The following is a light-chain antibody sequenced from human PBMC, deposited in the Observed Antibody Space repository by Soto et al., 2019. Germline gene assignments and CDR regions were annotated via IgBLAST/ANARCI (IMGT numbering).Light chain of an antibody. V-gene: IGLV7-43*01. CDR2: STS. CDR1: TGAVTSDNY. CDR3: LLYYGGVYV. Sequence: QAVVTQEPSLTVSPGGTVTLTCASSTGAVTSDNYPNWFQLKPGQAPKSVIYSTSNKHSWTPARFSASLLGGKAALTLSGVQHEDEAEYYCLLYYGGVYVFGSGTKVTVL. J-gene: IGLJ1*01.